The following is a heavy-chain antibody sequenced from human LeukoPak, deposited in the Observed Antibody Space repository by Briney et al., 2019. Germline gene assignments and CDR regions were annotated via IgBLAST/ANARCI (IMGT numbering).Heavy chain of an antibody. J-gene: IGHJ1*01. CDR1: GGSISSYY. CDR3: ASLSLAVAGLAQH. D-gene: IGHD6-19*01. Sequence: PSETLSLTCTVSGGSISSYYWSWIRQPPGKGLEWIGYIYYSGSTNYNPSLKSRVTISVDTSKNQFSLKLSSVTAADTAVYYCASLSLAVAGLAQHWGQGTLVTVSS. CDR2: IYYSGST. V-gene: IGHV4-59*01.